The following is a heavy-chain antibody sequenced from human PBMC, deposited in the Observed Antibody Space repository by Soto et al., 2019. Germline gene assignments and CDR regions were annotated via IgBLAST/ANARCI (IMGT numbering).Heavy chain of an antibody. CDR1: GFTFSGYG. CDR3: AKLIAARPYYYGMDV. CDR2: ISYDGSNK. D-gene: IGHD6-6*01. V-gene: IGHV3-30*18. Sequence: QVQLVESGGGVVQPGRSLRLSCAASGFTFSGYGMHWVRQAPGKGLEWVAVISYDGSNKYYADSVKGRFTISRDNSKNTLYLQMNSLRAEDTAVYYCAKLIAARPYYYGMDVWGQGTTVTVSS. J-gene: IGHJ6*02.